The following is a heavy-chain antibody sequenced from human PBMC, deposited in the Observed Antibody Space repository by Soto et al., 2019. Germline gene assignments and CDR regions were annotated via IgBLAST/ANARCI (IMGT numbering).Heavy chain of an antibody. D-gene: IGHD6-19*01. CDR2: IRGSGGST. J-gene: IGHJ4*02. CDR3: ANEGSFYSSEFYDDFHY. V-gene: IGHV3-23*01. CDR1: GYTLSYYT. Sequence: EVQLLESGGGLVQPGWSWRLSCTASGYTLSYYTRSWVRQAPWQGLEWVSAIRGSGGSTFYADSVKGRFAICRDNSTDTLYLKMNSLRADDTAVYYCANEGSFYSSEFYDDFHYWGQGTLVTVSS.